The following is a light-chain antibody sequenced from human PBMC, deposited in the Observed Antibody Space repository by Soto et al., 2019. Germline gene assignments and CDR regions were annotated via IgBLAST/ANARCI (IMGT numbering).Light chain of an antibody. V-gene: IGKV1-12*01. CDR1: HGISIW. Sequence: DIQMTQTPSSVSASVGYRFSITCLASHGISIWLAWYQHKPGKAPKLLIYAASSLKTGVPSRFSGSGSGREFTLTISSLQPEDFATYYCQQANSFPVTFGGGTKAAI. J-gene: IGKJ4*01. CDR3: QQANSFPVT. CDR2: AAS.